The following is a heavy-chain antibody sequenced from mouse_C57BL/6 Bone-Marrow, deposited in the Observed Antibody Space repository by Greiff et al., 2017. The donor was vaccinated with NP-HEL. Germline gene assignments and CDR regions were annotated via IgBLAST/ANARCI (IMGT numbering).Heavy chain of an antibody. V-gene: IGHV5-12*01. CDR2: ISNGGGST. CDR3: ASHSLLYGSSPFAY. J-gene: IGHJ3*01. Sequence: EVQRVESGGGLVQPGGSLKLSCAASGFTFSDYYMYWVRQTPEKRLEWVAYISNGGGSTYYPDTVKGRFTISRDNAKNTLYLHMSRLKSEDTAMYYCASHSLLYGSSPFAYWGQGTLVTVSA. D-gene: IGHD1-1*01. CDR1: GFTFSDYY.